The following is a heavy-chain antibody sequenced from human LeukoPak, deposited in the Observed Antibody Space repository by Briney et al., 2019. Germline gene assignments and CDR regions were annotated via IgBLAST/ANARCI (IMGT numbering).Heavy chain of an antibody. CDR1: GFTFDDYA. J-gene: IGHJ3*02. CDR3: AKDILVNQGTDDAFDI. CDR2: ISGDGGST. D-gene: IGHD1-14*01. V-gene: IGHV3-43*02. Sequence: GWSLRLSCAASGFTFDDYAMHWVRQAPGKGLEWVSLISGDGGSTYYADSVKGRFTISRDNSKNSLYLQMNSLRTEDTASYYCAKDILVNQGTDDAFDIWGQGTMVTVSS.